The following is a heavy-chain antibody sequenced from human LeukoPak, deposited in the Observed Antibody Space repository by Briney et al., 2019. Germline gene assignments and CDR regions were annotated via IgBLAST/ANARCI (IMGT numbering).Heavy chain of an antibody. CDR1: GFTFSSYE. V-gene: IGHV3-48*03. CDR2: ISSSGSTI. Sequence: GGSLRLSCAASGFTFSSYEMNWVRQAPGKGLEWGSSISSSGSTIYYADSVKGRFTISRDNAKNSLYRQMNSLRAEDTTVYYCARSSLYYGMDVWGQGTTVTVSS. CDR3: ARSSLYYGMDV. J-gene: IGHJ6*02.